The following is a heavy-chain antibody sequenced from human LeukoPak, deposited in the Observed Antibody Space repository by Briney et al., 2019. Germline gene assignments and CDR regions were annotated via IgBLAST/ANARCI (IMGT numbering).Heavy chain of an antibody. J-gene: IGHJ3*02. CDR2: MNPNSGNT. CDR1: GYTFTSYD. Sequence: ASVKVSCKASGYTFTSYDINWVRQATGQGLEWMGWMNPNSGNTGYAQKFQGRVTITRNTSISTAYMELSSLRSEDTAVYYCARDSGTYIRGRAFDIWGQGTMVTVSS. CDR3: ARDSGTYIRGRAFDI. V-gene: IGHV1-8*03. D-gene: IGHD1-1*01.